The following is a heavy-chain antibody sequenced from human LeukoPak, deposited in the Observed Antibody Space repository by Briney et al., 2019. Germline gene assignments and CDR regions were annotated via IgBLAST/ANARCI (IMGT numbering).Heavy chain of an antibody. V-gene: IGHV3-23*01. Sequence: GGSLRLSCAASGFTFSSYAMAWVRQAPGKGLEWVSSITDSGRSTYYADSVKGRFTISRDNSKNTLYLQMNSLRAEDTAVCYCAKDKAAWGSGEYFDYWGQGTLVTVSS. CDR1: GFTFSSYA. D-gene: IGHD7-27*01. CDR3: AKDKAAWGSGEYFDY. CDR2: ITDSGRST. J-gene: IGHJ4*02.